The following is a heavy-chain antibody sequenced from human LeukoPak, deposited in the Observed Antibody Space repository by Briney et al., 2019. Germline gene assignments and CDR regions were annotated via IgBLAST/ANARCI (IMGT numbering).Heavy chain of an antibody. CDR3: ARESSTWYSSSSRALPGDAFDI. Sequence: SETLSLTCTVSGGSISRSSYYWGWIRQPPGKGLEWIGTIYYSGGTYYNPSLKSRVTISVDTSKNQFSLKLSSVTAADTAVYYCARESSTWYSSSSRALPGDAFDIWGQGTMVTVSS. V-gene: IGHV4-39*07. CDR2: IYYSGGT. CDR1: GGSISRSSYY. D-gene: IGHD6-6*01. J-gene: IGHJ3*02.